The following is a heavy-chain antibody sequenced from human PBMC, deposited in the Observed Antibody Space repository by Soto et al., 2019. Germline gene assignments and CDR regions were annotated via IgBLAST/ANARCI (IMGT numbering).Heavy chain of an antibody. J-gene: IGHJ6*02. CDR3: ARARKSGGYDFWSGYPSDYYGMDV. D-gene: IGHD3-3*01. CDR1: GGTFSSYA. V-gene: IGHV1-69*13. Sequence: SVKGFCKASGGTFSSYAISWVRQAPGQGLEWMGGIIPIFCTANYAQKFQGRVTITADESTSTAYMELSSLRSEDTAVYYGARARKSGGYDFWSGYPSDYYGMDVWGQGTTVTVSS. CDR2: IIPIFCTA.